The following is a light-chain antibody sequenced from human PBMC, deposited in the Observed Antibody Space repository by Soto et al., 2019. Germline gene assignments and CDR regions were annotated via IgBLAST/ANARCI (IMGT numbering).Light chain of an antibody. J-gene: IGKJ1*01. CDR1: QNIGNK. V-gene: IGKV3-20*01. CDR2: DAS. Sequence: IVMTPSPGTLSVSPGERATLSCRASQNIGNKVGWYQQKPGQAPRLLISDASDRATGIPDRFSGSGSGTDFTLTISRLVPEDFAVYYCQQYGDSPVTFGQGTKVDIK. CDR3: QQYGDSPVT.